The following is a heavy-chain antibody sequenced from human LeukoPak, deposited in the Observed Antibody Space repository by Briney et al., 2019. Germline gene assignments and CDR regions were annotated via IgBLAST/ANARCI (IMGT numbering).Heavy chain of an antibody. CDR2: ISGSGGST. Sequence: GGSLRLSRAASGFTFSSYAMSWVRQAPGKGLEWVSAISGSGGSTYYADSVKGRFTISRDNSKNTLYLQMNSLRAEDTAVYYCAKDSEDIVLMVYSPAYFDYWGQGTLVTVSS. CDR1: GFTFSSYA. J-gene: IGHJ4*02. CDR3: AKDSEDIVLMVYSPAYFDY. D-gene: IGHD2-8*01. V-gene: IGHV3-23*01.